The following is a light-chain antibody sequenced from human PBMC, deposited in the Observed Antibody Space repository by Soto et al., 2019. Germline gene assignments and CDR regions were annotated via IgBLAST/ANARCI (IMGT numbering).Light chain of an antibody. V-gene: IGLV2-14*01. CDR1: SSDVGGYNY. CDR2: EVS. CDR3: SSYTSFSTYV. J-gene: IGLJ1*01. Sequence: QSALTQPASVSGSPGQSITISCTGTSSDVGGYNYVSWYQQHPGKAPKLMIYEVSNRPSGVSNRFSGSKSDNTASLTISGLKAEDEADYYCSSYTSFSTYVFGTGTKVTVL.